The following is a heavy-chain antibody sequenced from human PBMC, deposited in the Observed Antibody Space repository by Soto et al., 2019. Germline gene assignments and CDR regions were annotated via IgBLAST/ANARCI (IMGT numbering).Heavy chain of an antibody. CDR3: ARVSVGVRFLEWPPFYYYGMDV. CDR2: IYYSGST. CDR1: GGSISSGDYY. V-gene: IGHV4-30-4*01. Sequence: KASETLSLTCTVSGGSISSGDYYWSWIRQPPGKGLEWIGYIYYSGSTYYNPSLKSRATISVDTSKNQFSLKLSSVTAADTAVYYCARVSVGVRFLEWPPFYYYGMDVWGQGTTVTVSS. J-gene: IGHJ6*02. D-gene: IGHD3-3*01.